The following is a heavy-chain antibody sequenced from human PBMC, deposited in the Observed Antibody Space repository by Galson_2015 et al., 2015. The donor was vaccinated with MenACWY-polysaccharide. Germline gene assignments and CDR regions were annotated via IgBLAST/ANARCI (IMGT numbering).Heavy chain of an antibody. J-gene: IGHJ4*02. D-gene: IGHD6-13*01. CDR1: GFTFTTYW. Sequence: SLRLSCAASGFTFTTYWMHWVRQVPGRGLFWASRINTDGTRTTYADSVKGRFTMSRDNAKNTLYLQMNSLRNEDTALYYCARDSGTAGADDFWGQGTPVTVSS. CDR2: INTDGTRT. CDR3: ARDSGTAGADDF. V-gene: IGHV3-74*03.